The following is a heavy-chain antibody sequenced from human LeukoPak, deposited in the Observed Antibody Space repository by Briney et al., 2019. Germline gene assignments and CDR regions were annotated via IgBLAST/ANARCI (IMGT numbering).Heavy chain of an antibody. Sequence: SETLSLTCTVSGGSLSSYYWSWLRQPPGKGLEGIGYIYYSGSTNYNPSLKTRVTISVDTSKNQFSLKLSSVTAADTAVYYCATHILTGYYDAFDIWGQGTMVTVSS. CDR1: GGSLSSYY. V-gene: IGHV4-59*01. D-gene: IGHD3-9*01. CDR2: IYYSGST. J-gene: IGHJ3*02. CDR3: ATHILTGYYDAFDI.